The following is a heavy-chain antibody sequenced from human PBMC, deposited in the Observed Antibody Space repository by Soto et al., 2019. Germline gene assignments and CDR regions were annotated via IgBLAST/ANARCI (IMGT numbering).Heavy chain of an antibody. D-gene: IGHD3-9*01. CDR3: ARGLINRYYDILTGPDY. Sequence: PGGSLRLSCAASGFTFSSYDMHWVRQATGKGLEWVSAIGTAGDTYYPGSVKGRFTISRENAKNSLYLQMNSLRAGDTAVYYCARGLINRYYDILTGPDYWGQGTLVTVSS. J-gene: IGHJ4*02. V-gene: IGHV3-13*04. CDR1: GFTFSSYD. CDR2: IGTAGDT.